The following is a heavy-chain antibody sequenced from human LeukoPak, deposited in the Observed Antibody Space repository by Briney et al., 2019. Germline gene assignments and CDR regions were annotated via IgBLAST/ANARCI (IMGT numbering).Heavy chain of an antibody. V-gene: IGHV3-48*01. CDR2: ISSSSSTI. CDR3: AATADWFDP. CDR1: GFTFSSYS. J-gene: IGHJ5*02. Sequence: GGSLRLSCAASGFTFSSYSMNWVRQAPGKGLEWVSYISSSSSTIYYAGSVKGRFTISRDNAKNTLYLQMNSLRAEDTAVYYCAATADWFDPWGQGTLVTVSS. D-gene: IGHD4-17*01.